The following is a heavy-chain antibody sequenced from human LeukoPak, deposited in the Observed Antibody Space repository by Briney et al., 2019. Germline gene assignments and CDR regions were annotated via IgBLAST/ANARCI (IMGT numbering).Heavy chain of an antibody. V-gene: IGHV4-39*01. Sequence: SQTLSLTCTVSGGSVSSSTYYWGWLRQPPGKGLEWIGNIYYSESTYYNPSLTSRVTMSVDTSNNKFSLKMHSVTAADTAVYYCARLSKGRFFDYFFDYWGQGTLVTVSS. CDR3: ARLSKGRFFDYFFDY. D-gene: IGHD3-9*01. J-gene: IGHJ4*02. CDR2: IYYSEST. CDR1: GGSVSSSTYY.